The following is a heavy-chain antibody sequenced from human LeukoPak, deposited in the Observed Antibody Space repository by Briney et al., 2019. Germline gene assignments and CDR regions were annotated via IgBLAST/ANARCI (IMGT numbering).Heavy chain of an antibody. Sequence: ASVKVSCKASGGTFSSYAISWVRQAPGQGLEWMGWINPNSGGTNYAQKFQGRVTMTRDTSISTAYMELSRLRSDDTAVYYCASLRYCSSTSCYGSLELDPWGQGTLVTVSS. CDR2: INPNSGGT. V-gene: IGHV1-2*02. CDR3: ASLRYCSSTSCYGSLELDP. J-gene: IGHJ5*02. D-gene: IGHD2-2*01. CDR1: GGTFSSYA.